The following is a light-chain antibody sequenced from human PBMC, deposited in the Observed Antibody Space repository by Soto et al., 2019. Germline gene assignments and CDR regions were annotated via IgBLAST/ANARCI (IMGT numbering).Light chain of an antibody. CDR1: QSVSSSY. J-gene: IGKJ5*01. V-gene: IGKV3-20*01. Sequence: EILLTQYPGTLSLSPGERATLSCGASQSVSSSYLAWYKQKPGQAPRLLIYGASSRATGIPDRLSGSGSGTEFPLTISRMEPEDFAVYYCQQYGTSVTFGQGTRLEIK. CDR2: GAS. CDR3: QQYGTSVT.